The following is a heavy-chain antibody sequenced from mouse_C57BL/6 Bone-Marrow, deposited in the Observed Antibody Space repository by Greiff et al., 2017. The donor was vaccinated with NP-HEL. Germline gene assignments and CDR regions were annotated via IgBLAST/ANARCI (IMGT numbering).Heavy chain of an antibody. CDR2: SRNKANDYTT. J-gene: IGHJ4*01. Sequence: EVKLMESGGGLVQSGRSLRLSCATSGFTFSDFYMEWVRQAPGKGLEWIAASRNKANDYTTEYSASVKGRFIVSRDTSQSILYLQMNALRAEDTAIYYCARDVLRDGYFYAMDYWGQGTSVTVSS. CDR1: GFTFSDFY. V-gene: IGHV7-1*01. D-gene: IGHD2-3*01. CDR3: ARDVLRDGYFYAMDY.